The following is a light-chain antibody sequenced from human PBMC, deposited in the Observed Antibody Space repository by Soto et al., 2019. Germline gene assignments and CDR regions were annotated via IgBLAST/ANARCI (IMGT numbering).Light chain of an antibody. CDR2: GVY. CDR1: QSVSSN. V-gene: IGKV3D-15*01. Sequence: PATLSGSPGEIGTLCFRSSQSVSSNLAWYQQKPGQAPRLLIYGVYTRAPGIPARFSGSGSGTEFTLTISSLQSEDFAVYYCQQYHSWPPRTFGQGTKVDIK. J-gene: IGKJ1*01. CDR3: QQYHSWPPRT.